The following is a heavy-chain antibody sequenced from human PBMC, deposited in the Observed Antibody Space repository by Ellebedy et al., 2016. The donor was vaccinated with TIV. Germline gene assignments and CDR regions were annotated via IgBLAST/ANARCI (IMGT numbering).Heavy chain of an antibody. J-gene: IGHJ6*02. CDR2: INTGNGNT. CDR3: ATREWEDPMDV. CDR1: GHRFTTYG. V-gene: IGHV1-3*04. Sequence: ASVKVSXXASGHRFTTYGIHWVRQAPGQRLEWMGWINTGNGNTKYSQKLQARVTITRDASATTAYMELSDLMSEDTAVYYCATREWEDPMDVWGQGTTVTVSS. D-gene: IGHD1-26*01.